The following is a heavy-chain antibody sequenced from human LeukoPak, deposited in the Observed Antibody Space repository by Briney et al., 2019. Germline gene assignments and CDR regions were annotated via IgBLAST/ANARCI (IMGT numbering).Heavy chain of an antibody. CDR3: ARSRYCSSTSCYRRDWFDP. V-gene: IGHV3-48*04. Sequence: GGSLRLSCTASGFIFSSYSMNWVRQAPGKGLEWVSFISSSSSTIYYADSVKGRFTISRDNAKNSLYLQMNSLRAEDTAVYYCARSRYCSSTSCYRRDWFDPWGQGTLVTVSS. J-gene: IGHJ5*02. D-gene: IGHD2-2*02. CDR1: GFIFSSYS. CDR2: ISSSSSTI.